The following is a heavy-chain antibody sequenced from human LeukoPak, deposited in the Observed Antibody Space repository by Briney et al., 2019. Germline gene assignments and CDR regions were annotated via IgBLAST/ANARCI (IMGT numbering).Heavy chain of an antibody. Sequence: PSETLSLTCTVSGGSISSGGYYWSWIRQHPGKGLEWIGYIYYSGSTYYNPSLKSRVTISVDTSKNQFSLKLSSVTAADTAVYYCATLTTVAGDINWFDPWGQGTLVTVSS. D-gene: IGHD6-19*01. CDR3: ATLTTVAGDINWFDP. V-gene: IGHV4-31*03. CDR2: IYYSGST. CDR1: GGSISSGGYY. J-gene: IGHJ5*02.